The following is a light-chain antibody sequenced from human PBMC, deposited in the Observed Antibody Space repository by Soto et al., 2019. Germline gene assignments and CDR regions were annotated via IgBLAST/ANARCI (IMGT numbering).Light chain of an antibody. J-gene: IGKJ5*01. CDR3: QLYFRPDQYT. CDR2: GAS. Sequence: ELVLTQTPGTLSLSPGARVTLSCRASQSVPTSQLAWYQQKPGQAPRLLIYGASTRATGVPDRFSGSGSATEFFLTINRLDPDDFVVYYCQLYFRPDQYTFGQGTRLEIK. V-gene: IGKV3-20*01. CDR1: QSVPTSQ.